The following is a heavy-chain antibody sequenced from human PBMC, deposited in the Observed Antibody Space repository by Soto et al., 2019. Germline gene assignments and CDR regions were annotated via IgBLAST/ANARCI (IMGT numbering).Heavy chain of an antibody. CDR1: GFSFSIFA. Sequence: GGSLRLSCAASGFSFSIFAMSWVRQAPGKGLEWVSGIGGGDHDTYYADSVKGRLTISRDNSKNTLFLQMNSLRAEDTAVYYWAKDRMDHNSVWDPFDIWGPGTMVTV. J-gene: IGHJ3*02. V-gene: IGHV3-23*01. CDR2: IGGGDHDT. D-gene: IGHD1-20*01. CDR3: AKDRMDHNSVWDPFDI.